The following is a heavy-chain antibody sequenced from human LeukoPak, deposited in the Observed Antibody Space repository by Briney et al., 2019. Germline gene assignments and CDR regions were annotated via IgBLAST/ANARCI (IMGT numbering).Heavy chain of an antibody. J-gene: IGHJ5*02. CDR3: ASRGYSYGYNWFDP. D-gene: IGHD5-18*01. Sequence: ASVKVSCKASGGTFSSYAISWVRQAPGQGLEWMGGIIPIFGTANYAQKFQGRVTITADESTSTAYMELSSLRSEDTAVYYCASRGYSYGYNWFDPWSQGTLVTVSS. V-gene: IGHV1-69*13. CDR1: GGTFSSYA. CDR2: IIPIFGTA.